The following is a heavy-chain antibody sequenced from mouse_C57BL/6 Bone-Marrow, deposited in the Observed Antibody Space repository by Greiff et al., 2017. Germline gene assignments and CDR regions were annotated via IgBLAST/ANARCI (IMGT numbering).Heavy chain of an antibody. V-gene: IGHV6-3*01. J-gene: IGHJ3*01. CDR2: IRLKSDNYAT. D-gene: IGHD2-4*01. Sequence: EVKLMDSGGGLVQPGGSMKLSCVASGFTFSNYWMNWVRQSPEKGLEWVAQIRLKSDNYATHYAESVKGRFTISRDDSKSSVYLQMNNLRAEDTGIYYCTVGYDYDVGFAYWGQGTLVTVSA. CDR1: GFTFSNYW. CDR3: TVGYDYDVGFAY.